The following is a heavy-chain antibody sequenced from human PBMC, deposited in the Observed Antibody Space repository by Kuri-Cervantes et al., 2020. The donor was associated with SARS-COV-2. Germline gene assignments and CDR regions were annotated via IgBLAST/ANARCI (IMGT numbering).Heavy chain of an antibody. V-gene: IGHV3-48*01. Sequence: GGSLRLSCAASGFTFSSYSMNWVRQAPGKGLEWVSYISSSSSIIYYADSVKGRFTISRDNAKNSLYLQMNSLRAEDTAVYYCARGGSDYYYYYGMDVWGQGTTVTVSS. CDR1: GFTFSSYS. CDR3: ARGGSDYYYYYGMDV. J-gene: IGHJ6*02. D-gene: IGHD1-26*01. CDR2: ISSSSSII.